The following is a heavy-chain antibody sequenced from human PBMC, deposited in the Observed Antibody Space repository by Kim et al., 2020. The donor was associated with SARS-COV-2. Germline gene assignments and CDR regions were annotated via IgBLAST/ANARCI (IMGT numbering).Heavy chain of an antibody. CDR2: ISSSGDSV. CDR3: ARSYDGGDY. V-gene: IGHV3-11*01. J-gene: IGHJ4*02. D-gene: IGHD5-12*01. CDR1: GFMFSAYY. Sequence: GGSLRLSCAASGFMFSAYYMKWIRQTPGKGLEWVSYISSSGDSVYYADSVKGRFTISRDNAKNSLYLQMNSLRADDTAVYYCARSYDGGDYWGQGTLGTV.